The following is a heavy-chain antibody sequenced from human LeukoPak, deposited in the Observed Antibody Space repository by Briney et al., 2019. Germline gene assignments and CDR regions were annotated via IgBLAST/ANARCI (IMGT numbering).Heavy chain of an antibody. D-gene: IGHD3-22*01. CDR3: ARGKTYYDISKDAFDI. V-gene: IGHV4-59*01. J-gene: IGHJ3*02. Sequence: SETLSLTCVVYGGSFSGCFWSWIRQPPGKGLEWIGYIYYSGSTNYNPSLKSRVTISVDTSKNQFSLKLSSVTAADTAVYYCARGKTYYDISKDAFDIWGQGTMVTVPS. CDR2: IYYSGST. CDR1: GGSFSGCF.